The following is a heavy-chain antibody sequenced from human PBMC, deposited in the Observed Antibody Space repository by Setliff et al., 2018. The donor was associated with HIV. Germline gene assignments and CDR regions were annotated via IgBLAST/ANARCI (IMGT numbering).Heavy chain of an antibody. V-gene: IGHV3-33*01. J-gene: IGHJ4*02. CDR3: ATLARFAPDY. Sequence: GGSLRLSCAMSGFTFSDYNIYWVRQSPAKGLEWVALIWIDGNRKEYADSVKGRFTISRDNSKNTVYLQMSTLRAEDTAIYSCATLARFAPDYWSQGTLVTVSS. CDR2: IWIDGNRK. CDR1: GFTFSDYN.